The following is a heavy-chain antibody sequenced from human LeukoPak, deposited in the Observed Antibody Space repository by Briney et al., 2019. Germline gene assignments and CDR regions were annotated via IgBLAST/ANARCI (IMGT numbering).Heavy chain of an antibody. V-gene: IGHV1-18*01. D-gene: IGHD3-22*01. CDR3: ARARMIVASPNDAFDI. J-gene: IGHJ3*02. CDR1: GYTFTSYG. CDR2: ISAYNGNT. Sequence: ASVKVSCKASGYTFTSYGISWVRQAPGQGLELMGWISAYNGNTNYAQKLQGRVTMTTDTSTSTAYMELRSLRSDDTAVYYCARARMIVASPNDAFDIWGQGTMVTVSS.